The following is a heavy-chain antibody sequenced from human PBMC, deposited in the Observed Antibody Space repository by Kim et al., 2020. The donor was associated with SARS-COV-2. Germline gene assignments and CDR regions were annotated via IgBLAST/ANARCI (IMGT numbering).Heavy chain of an antibody. CDR1: GFTFSDHY. Sequence: GGSLRLSCAASGFTFSDHYMDWVRQAPGKGLEWVGRTRNKANSYTTEYAASVKGRFTISRDDSKNSLYLQMNSLKTEDTAVYYCARAGSSGYYLGDYWGQGTLLTVSS. V-gene: IGHV3-72*01. D-gene: IGHD3-22*01. J-gene: IGHJ4*02. CDR3: ARAGSSGYYLGDY. CDR2: TRNKANSYTT.